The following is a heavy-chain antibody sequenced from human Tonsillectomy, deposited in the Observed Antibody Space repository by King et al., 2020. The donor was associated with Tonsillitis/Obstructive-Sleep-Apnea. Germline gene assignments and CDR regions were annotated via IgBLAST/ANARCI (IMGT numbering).Heavy chain of an antibody. CDR2: INHSGST. Sequence: VQLQQWGAGLLKPSETLSLTCAVYGGSFSGYYWSWIRQPPGKGLEWIGEINHSGSTNYNPSLKSRVTISVDTSKNRFSLKLSSVTAADTAVYYCAAGTYYFDYWGQGTLVTVSS. V-gene: IGHV4-34*01. CDR3: AAGTYYFDY. CDR1: GGSFSGYY. J-gene: IGHJ4*02. D-gene: IGHD6-13*01.